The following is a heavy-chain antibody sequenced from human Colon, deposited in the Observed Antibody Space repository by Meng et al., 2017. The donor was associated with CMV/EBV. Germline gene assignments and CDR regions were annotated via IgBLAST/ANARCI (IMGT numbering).Heavy chain of an antibody. V-gene: IGHV2-5*02. CDR1: GFSFPPDKAG. J-gene: IGHJ4*02. D-gene: IGHD5-12*01. CDR2: IYWDDDT. CDR3: VHRSYSGQDDY. Sequence: TSKKSRPRLVNPTQTLPLTCPFSGFSFPPDKAGVGWIRHPPGKALEWLALIYWDDDTRYSPSLKTRLTITRDTSKNQVILTMTNMDPADTATYYCVHRSYSGQDDYWGQGALVTVSS.